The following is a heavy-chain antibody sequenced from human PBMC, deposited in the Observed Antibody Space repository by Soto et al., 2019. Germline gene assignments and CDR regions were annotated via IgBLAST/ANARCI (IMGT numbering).Heavy chain of an antibody. Sequence: SETLSLTCSVSGGSISSYSWTWIRQPAGKGLEWIGRIYTSASINYNPSLRGRVTLSVDTSTNQVSLKLASVTAADTAVYYCARDREAGYNFYHGMDVWGQGTTVTVSS. CDR2: IYTSASI. CDR1: GGSISSYS. V-gene: IGHV4-4*07. CDR3: ARDREAGYNFYHGMDV. J-gene: IGHJ6*02. D-gene: IGHD6-19*01.